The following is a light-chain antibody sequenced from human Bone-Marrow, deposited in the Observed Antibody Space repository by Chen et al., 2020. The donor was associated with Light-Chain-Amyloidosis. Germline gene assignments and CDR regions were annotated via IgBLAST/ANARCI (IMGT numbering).Light chain of an antibody. J-gene: IGLJ3*02. CDR2: EDD. CDR3: QSYQGSSQGV. Sequence: NFMLTQPHSVSESPGKTVISSCTRSSGSIATNYVQWYQQRPGSSPTTVIYEDDPRPSGVPDRFSGSVDRSSNSASLTISGLKTEDEADYYCQSYQGSSQGVFGGGTKLTVL. V-gene: IGLV6-57*01. CDR1: SGSIATNY.